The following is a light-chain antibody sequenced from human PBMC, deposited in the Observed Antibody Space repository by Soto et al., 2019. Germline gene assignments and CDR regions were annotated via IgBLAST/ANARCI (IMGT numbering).Light chain of an antibody. CDR1: QSPSGY. CDR3: QQGSTWTT. Sequence: EIVLTQSPATLSLSPGEIATLSCRASQSPSGYLAWYQQRPGQAPRLLIYDASIRANGIPARFTCSGSGTDFSLTISSLEPEDFAVYYCQQGSTWTTFGQGTRVDIK. V-gene: IGKV3-11*01. CDR2: DAS. J-gene: IGKJ1*01.